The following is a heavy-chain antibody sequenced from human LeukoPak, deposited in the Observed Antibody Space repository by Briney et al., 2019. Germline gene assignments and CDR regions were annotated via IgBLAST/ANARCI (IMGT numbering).Heavy chain of an antibody. V-gene: IGHV3-23*01. CDR3: ARAMPSSTYYFDS. J-gene: IGHJ4*02. D-gene: IGHD2-2*01. Sequence: GGSLRLSCAASGFTFRHFAMNWVRQAPGKGLEWVSVISVSGGSTYYADSVRGRFTISRDNSKNTLFLQLNGLRAEDTAIYYCARAMPSSTYYFDSWGQGTLVTVSS. CDR1: GFTFRHFA. CDR2: ISVSGGST.